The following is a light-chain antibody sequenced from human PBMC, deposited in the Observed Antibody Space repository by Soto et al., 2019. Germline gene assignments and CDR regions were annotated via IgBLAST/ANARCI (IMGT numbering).Light chain of an antibody. V-gene: IGKV3-15*01. CDR2: GAS. CDR1: QSVSRN. CDR3: QQYNDWPYT. Sequence: EIVMTQSPATLSVSPGERATLSCRARQSVSRNLVCFQQKPGQAPRLLVHGASTRATGIPGRFSGSGSGTEFTLTISSLQSEEFAVYYCQQYNDWPYTFGQGTELEIK. J-gene: IGKJ2*01.